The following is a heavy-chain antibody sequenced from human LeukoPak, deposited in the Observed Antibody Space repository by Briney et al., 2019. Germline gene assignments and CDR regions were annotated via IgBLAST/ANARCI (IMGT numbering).Heavy chain of an antibody. CDR3: ARYLSGFGEQKVFDC. V-gene: IGHV4-39*02. CDR1: GGSISLSYYY. D-gene: IGHD3-10*01. CDR2: VYYSGTT. J-gene: IGHJ4*02. Sequence: SETLSLTCSVSGGSISLSYYYWGWIRQPPGKALEWIGSVYYSGTTSYNPSLKSRVTISVDMSKNHFSLRLSSVTAADTAVYYCARYLSGFGEQKVFDCWGQGTLVTVSS.